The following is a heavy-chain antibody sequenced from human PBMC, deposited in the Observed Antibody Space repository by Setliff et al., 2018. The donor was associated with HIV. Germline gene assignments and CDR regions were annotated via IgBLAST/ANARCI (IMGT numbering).Heavy chain of an antibody. V-gene: IGHV1-8*01. Sequence: ASVKVSCKTSEGLFTNYDFTWLRQATGQGLEWLGWMNPNTGRTAYAQNFQGRLTMTRNTSIDTAYMELTGLTADDTAVYYCVKDASVSATNFYYFDVWGKGTTVTVSS. D-gene: IGHD2-15*01. CDR2: MNPNTGRT. CDR3: VKDASVSATNFYYFDV. CDR1: EGLFTNYD. J-gene: IGHJ6*03.